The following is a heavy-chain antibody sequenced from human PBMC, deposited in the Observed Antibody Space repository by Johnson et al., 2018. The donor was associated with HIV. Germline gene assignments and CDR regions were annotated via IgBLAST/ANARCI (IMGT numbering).Heavy chain of an antibody. D-gene: IGHD3-22*01. CDR3: ASQIYDYDSGGYSGVFDI. V-gene: IGHV3-30*04. Sequence: QVLLVESGGGLVQPGRSLRLSCAASGFTFSSYAMHWVRQAPGKGLEWVAVISYDGSNKYYAGSVKGRFTFSRDNSQNTLYLEMNGLRPEDTALYYCASQIYDYDSGGYSGVFDIWGQGTMVTVSS. CDR2: ISYDGSNK. CDR1: GFTFSSYA. J-gene: IGHJ3*02.